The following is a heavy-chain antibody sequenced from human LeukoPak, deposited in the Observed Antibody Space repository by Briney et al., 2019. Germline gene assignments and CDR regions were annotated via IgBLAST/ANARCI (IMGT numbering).Heavy chain of an antibody. Sequence: ASVKVSCKASGYTFTGYSIHWVRQAPGQGLEWMGGIIPIFGTANYAQKFQGRVTITADESTSTAYMELSSLRSEDTAVYYCAREGVAFWSGYFDYWGQGTLVTVSS. J-gene: IGHJ4*02. CDR3: AREGVAFWSGYFDY. CDR1: GYTFTGYS. D-gene: IGHD3-3*01. V-gene: IGHV1-69*13. CDR2: IIPIFGTA.